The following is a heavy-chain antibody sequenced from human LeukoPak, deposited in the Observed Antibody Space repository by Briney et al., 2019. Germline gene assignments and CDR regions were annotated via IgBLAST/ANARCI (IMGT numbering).Heavy chain of an antibody. Sequence: GGSLRLSCAASGFTFSNAWMSWVRQAPGKGLEWVGRIKSKTDGGTTEYAAPVKGRFTISRDDSKNTLYLHMNSLKAEDTALYYCSTEGDYFGSGTWFHPWGQGTLVTVAS. J-gene: IGHJ5*02. V-gene: IGHV3-15*01. CDR3: STEGDYFGSGTWFHP. CDR1: GFTFSNAW. CDR2: IKSKTDGGTT. D-gene: IGHD3-10*01.